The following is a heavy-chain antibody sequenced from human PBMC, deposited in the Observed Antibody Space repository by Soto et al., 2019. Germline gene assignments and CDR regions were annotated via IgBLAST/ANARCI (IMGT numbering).Heavy chain of an antibody. D-gene: IGHD3-3*01. CDR2: IYYSGST. Sequence: LSLTCTVSGGSISSGGYYWSWIRQHPGKGLEWIGYIYYSGSTYYNPSLKSRVTISVDTSKNQFSLKLSSVTAADTAVYYCARGITIFGVVNYYYYGMDVWGQGTTVTVSS. CDR3: ARGITIFGVVNYYYYGMDV. J-gene: IGHJ6*02. V-gene: IGHV4-31*03. CDR1: GGSISSGGYY.